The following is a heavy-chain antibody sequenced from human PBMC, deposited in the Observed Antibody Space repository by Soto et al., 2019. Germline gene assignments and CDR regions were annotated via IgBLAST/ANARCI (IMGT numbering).Heavy chain of an antibody. Sequence: EVQLLESGGGLVQPGGSLRLSCAASGFTFSNYAMTWVRQAPGKGLEWVSVITGSGGGTYFVDSVKGRFTISRDKSKNTVYLQMNSLRAEDTAVYYCAKRPLTAAGFDYWGQGTLVIVSS. CDR3: AKRPLTAAGFDY. CDR1: GFTFSNYA. CDR2: ITGSGGGT. J-gene: IGHJ4*02. V-gene: IGHV3-23*01. D-gene: IGHD6-13*01.